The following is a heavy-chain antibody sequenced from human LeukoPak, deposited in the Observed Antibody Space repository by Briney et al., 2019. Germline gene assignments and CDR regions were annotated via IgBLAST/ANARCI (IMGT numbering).Heavy chain of an antibody. CDR2: IQTDGSTK. J-gene: IGHJ3*01. Sequence: GESLRLSCVSSGFTFSRYCIHWVRQAPGKGLEWVSFIQTDGSTKYYSDSVKGRFTISRDNPKNTVYLQMNSLSTEDTAVYYCAIESSRLVIHAFDLWGQGTMVTVSS. D-gene: IGHD3-9*01. V-gene: IGHV3-30*02. CDR1: GFTFSRYC. CDR3: AIESSRLVIHAFDL.